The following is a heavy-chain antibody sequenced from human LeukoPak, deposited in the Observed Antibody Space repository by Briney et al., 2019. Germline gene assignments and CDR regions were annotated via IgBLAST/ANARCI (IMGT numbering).Heavy chain of an antibody. CDR3: ARGRGSYSLFDY. J-gene: IGHJ4*02. Sequence: GGSLRLSCAASGFTFSGSAMHWVRQASGKGLEWVGRIRSKANSYATAYAASVKGRFTISRDDSKNTAYLQMNSLRAEDTAVYYCARGRGSYSLFDYWGPGTLVTVSS. CDR2: IRSKANSYAT. CDR1: GFTFSGSA. V-gene: IGHV3-73*01. D-gene: IGHD1-26*01.